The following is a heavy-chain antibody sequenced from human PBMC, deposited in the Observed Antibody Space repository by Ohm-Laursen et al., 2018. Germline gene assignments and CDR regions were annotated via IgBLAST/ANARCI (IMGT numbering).Heavy chain of an antibody. V-gene: IGHV3-72*01. CDR2: SRDKANSYTT. CDR3: ARTRNFQPYDV. D-gene: IGHD2/OR15-2a*01. J-gene: IGHJ3*01. Sequence: SLRLSCAATGFTFDDHYMDWVRQAPGKGLELVARSRDKANSYTTAYVASVKGRFSISRDDSENSLYLQMNSLKTEDTAVYYCARTRNFQPYDVWGQGTKVIVSS. CDR1: GFTFDDHY.